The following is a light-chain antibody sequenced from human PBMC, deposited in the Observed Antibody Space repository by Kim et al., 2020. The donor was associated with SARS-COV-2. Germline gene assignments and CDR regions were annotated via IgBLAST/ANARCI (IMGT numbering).Light chain of an antibody. CDR2: GKN. J-gene: IGLJ3*02. CDR1: SLRSYY. CDR3: KSRDSSGNHLV. Sequence: SSELTQDPAVSVALGQTVRITCQGDSLRSYYASWYQQNPGQAPVLVIYGKNNRPSGIPDRFSGSSSGNTASLTITGAQEEDEADYYSKSRDSSGNHLVFG. V-gene: IGLV3-19*01.